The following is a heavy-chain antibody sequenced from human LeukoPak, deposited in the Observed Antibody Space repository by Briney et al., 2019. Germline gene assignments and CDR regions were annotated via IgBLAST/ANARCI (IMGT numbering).Heavy chain of an antibody. CDR2: IKEEGGEK. CDR3: ARGRYNGPYDFWSGLAYYYYYGMDV. D-gene: IGHD3-3*01. J-gene: IGHJ6*02. CDR1: GFTFNIYW. Sequence: PGGSLRLSCAASGFTFNIYWMNWVRQAPGKGLGWVANIKEEGGEKYYVDSVKGRFTISRDNDKNSLYLQMNSLRDEDTAVYYCARGRYNGPYDFWSGLAYYYYYGMDVWGQGTTVTVSS. V-gene: IGHV3-7*01.